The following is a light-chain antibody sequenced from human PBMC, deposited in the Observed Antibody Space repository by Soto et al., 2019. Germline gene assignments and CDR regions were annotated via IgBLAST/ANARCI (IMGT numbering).Light chain of an antibody. CDR1: QSVSSNY. J-gene: IGKJ1*01. V-gene: IGKV3-20*01. Sequence: IFTQSPGTLTLSPGDKATLSCRAIQSVSSNYLAWYQQKPGQGPRLLIYGASGRATGIPDRFSGSGSGTDFTLTISRLEPEDFAVYYCEQYGSSPRTFGQGTKVDIK. CDR3: EQYGSSPRT. CDR2: GAS.